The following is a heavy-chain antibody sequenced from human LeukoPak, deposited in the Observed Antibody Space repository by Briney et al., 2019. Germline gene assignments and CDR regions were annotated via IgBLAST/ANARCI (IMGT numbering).Heavy chain of an antibody. J-gene: IGHJ2*01. CDR2: IRYDGSNK. CDR3: AKDIPVIAAAGTSWGYFDL. V-gene: IGHV3-30*02. D-gene: IGHD6-13*01. CDR1: GFTFSSYG. Sequence: GGSLRLSCAASGFTFSSYGMHWVRQAPGKGLEWVAFIRYDGSNKYYADSVKGRFTISRDNSKNTLYLQMNSLRAEDTAVYYCAKDIPVIAAAGTSWGYFDLWGRGTLVTVSS.